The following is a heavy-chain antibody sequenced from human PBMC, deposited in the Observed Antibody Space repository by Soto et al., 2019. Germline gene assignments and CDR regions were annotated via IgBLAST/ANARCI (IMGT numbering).Heavy chain of an antibody. D-gene: IGHD6-19*01. CDR3: ATSRISIAVAGETEYYFDY. CDR2: INPNSGDT. Sequence: ASVKVSCKASGYIFTGYYMHWVRQAPGQGLEWIGWINPNSGDTNYTQKFQGWVTMTRDTSISTAYMELSRLGSDDTAVYYCATSRISIAVAGETEYYFDYWGQGTLVTVSS. J-gene: IGHJ4*02. CDR1: GYIFTGYY. V-gene: IGHV1-2*04.